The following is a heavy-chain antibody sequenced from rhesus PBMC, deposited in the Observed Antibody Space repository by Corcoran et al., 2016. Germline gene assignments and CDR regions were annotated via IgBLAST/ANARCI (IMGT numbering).Heavy chain of an antibody. V-gene: IGHV4-65*02. J-gene: IGHJ4*01. D-gene: IGHD3-3*01. CDR2: VGGKVGHT. CDR3: ARRYSSSWT. Sequence: QVQLQESGPGLVRPAETLSLTCGVSGDSISSVSWWTLIRQPPGKGVEWVGKVGGKVGHTYNNPSLKSRANMSKDASKNQFSLKLTAVTAADTAVYFGARRYSSSWTWGQGVLVSVSS. CDR1: GDSISSVSW.